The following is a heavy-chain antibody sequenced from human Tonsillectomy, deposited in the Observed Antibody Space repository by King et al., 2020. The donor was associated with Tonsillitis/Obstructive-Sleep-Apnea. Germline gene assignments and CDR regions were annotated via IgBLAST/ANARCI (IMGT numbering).Heavy chain of an antibody. V-gene: IGHV3-48*03. J-gene: IGHJ6*03. CDR3: ASLQIVVVAADEGDYYYYMDV. CDR1: GFTFSSYE. D-gene: IGHD2-15*01. Sequence: VQLVESGGGLVQPGGSLRLSCTASGFTFSSYEMNWVRQAPGKGLEWVSYISSGGSRIHYADSVKGRCAISRDNAKNSLYLEMNSLRAEDTAVYYWASLQIVVVAADEGDYYYYMDVWGKGTTVTVSS. CDR2: ISSGGSRI.